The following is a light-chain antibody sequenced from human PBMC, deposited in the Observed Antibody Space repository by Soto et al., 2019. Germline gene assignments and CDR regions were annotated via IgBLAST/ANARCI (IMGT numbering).Light chain of an antibody. CDR3: QQYNNWPPIT. CDR1: QSVSNN. Sequence: EIMMTQSPATLSVSPGERATLSCRASQSVSNNLAWYQQKPGQAPRLLIYYASTRATGIPARFSGSGSGTEFTLTISSLQSEDFTLYYCQQYNNWPPITFGQGTRLEIK. J-gene: IGKJ5*01. CDR2: YAS. V-gene: IGKV3-15*01.